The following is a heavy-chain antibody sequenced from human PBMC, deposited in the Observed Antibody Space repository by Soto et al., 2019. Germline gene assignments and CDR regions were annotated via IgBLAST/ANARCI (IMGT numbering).Heavy chain of an antibody. CDR2: IYPGDSDT. V-gene: IGHV5-51*01. Sequence: PGESLTISSTASGYIFTPYWIGWVRQMPGKGLEWMGIIYPGDSDTRYSPSFQGQVTISADKSISTAYLQWSSLKASDTEMYYCPRHKKISHRQTYFDSWGQG. J-gene: IGHJ4*02. D-gene: IGHD3-16*02. CDR3: PRHKKISHRQTYFDS. CDR1: GYIFTPYW.